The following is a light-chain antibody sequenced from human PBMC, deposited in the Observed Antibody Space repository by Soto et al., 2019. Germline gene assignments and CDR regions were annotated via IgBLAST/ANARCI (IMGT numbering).Light chain of an antibody. CDR3: SSYISSSTLVV. Sequence: QSVLTQPASVSGSPGQSITIACTGTSSDVGAYNYVSWYQQHPGKAPKVMIYEVSNRPSGVSNRFSGSKSGNTASLTISGLQAEDEADYYCSSYISSSTLVVFVGGTKVTVL. V-gene: IGLV2-14*01. CDR1: SSDVGAYNY. J-gene: IGLJ2*01. CDR2: EVS.